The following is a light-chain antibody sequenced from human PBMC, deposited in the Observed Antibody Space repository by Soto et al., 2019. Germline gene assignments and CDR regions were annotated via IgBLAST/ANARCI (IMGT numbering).Light chain of an antibody. CDR3: QQSYSIPWT. J-gene: IGKJ1*01. CDR1: QRISSY. CDR2: AAS. Sequence: DLQMTQSPSSLSASVGDRVTITCRASQRISSYLNWYQQKLGKAPKVLIYAASSLQSGVPSRFSGSGSGTDFTLTISSLQPEDFATYYCQQSYSIPWTFGQGTKVEIK. V-gene: IGKV1-39*01.